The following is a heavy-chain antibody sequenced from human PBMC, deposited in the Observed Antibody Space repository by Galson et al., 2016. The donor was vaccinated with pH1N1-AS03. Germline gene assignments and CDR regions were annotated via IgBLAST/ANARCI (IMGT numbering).Heavy chain of an antibody. Sequence: SVKVSCKASGGTFNTYAISWVRQAPGQGLGWMGRIIPMLNIPDYAQKFQVRVTITADKSTNTAYMELTNLRSDVTALYYCAKGYSATPSGTFDIWGQGTMVTVSS. CDR2: IIPMLNIP. V-gene: IGHV1-69*04. CDR1: GGTFNTYA. J-gene: IGHJ3*02. D-gene: IGHD2-15*01. CDR3: AKGYSATPSGTFDI.